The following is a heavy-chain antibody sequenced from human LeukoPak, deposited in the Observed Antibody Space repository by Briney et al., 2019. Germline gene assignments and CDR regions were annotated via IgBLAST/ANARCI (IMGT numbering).Heavy chain of an antibody. Sequence: PSETLSLTCTVSGGSISSYYWNWIRQPPGKGLEWIGYIYYSGSTKYSPSLKSRVTTSVDTSKNQFSLKLSSVTAADTAVYYCARLGNNFDWLSTNYYYYYGMDVWGQGTTVTVSS. CDR3: ARLGNNFDWLSTNYYYYYGMDV. CDR1: GGSISSYY. J-gene: IGHJ6*02. CDR2: IYYSGST. V-gene: IGHV4-59*08. D-gene: IGHD3-9*01.